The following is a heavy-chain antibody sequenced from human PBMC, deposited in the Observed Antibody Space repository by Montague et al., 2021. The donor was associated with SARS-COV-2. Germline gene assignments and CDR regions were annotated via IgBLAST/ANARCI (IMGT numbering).Heavy chain of an antibody. Sequence: SLRLSCAASGFTFSSYSMNWVRQAPGEGLEWVSSISSSSSYIYYADSVKGRFTISRDNAKNSLYLQMNSLRAEDTAVYYCARDPLDYGLWSSGSYYNAYYYYYGMDVGGQGTTVTVSS. V-gene: IGHV3-21*01. CDR2: ISSSSSYI. CDR3: ARDPLDYGLWSSGSYYNAYYYYYGMDV. J-gene: IGHJ6*02. CDR1: GFTFSSYS. D-gene: IGHD3-10*01.